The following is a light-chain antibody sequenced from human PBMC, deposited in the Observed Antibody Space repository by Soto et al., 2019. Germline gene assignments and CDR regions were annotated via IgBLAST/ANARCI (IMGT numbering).Light chain of an antibody. Sequence: FVVTQSPGTLSFSPVERATRSCRASQTVRNNYLAWYQQKPGRAPRLLIDGASSRATGIPDRFSGSGSGTDFTLTISRLEPEDLAVYYCQQYGSLVTFGQGTKVDNK. CDR2: GAS. CDR3: QQYGSLVT. CDR1: QTVRNNY. V-gene: IGKV3-20*01. J-gene: IGKJ1*01.